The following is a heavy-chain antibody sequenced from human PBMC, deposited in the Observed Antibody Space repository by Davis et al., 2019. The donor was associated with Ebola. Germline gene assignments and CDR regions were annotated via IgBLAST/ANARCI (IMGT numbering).Heavy chain of an antibody. CDR2: IYHSGST. CDR1: GGSISRGGYS. J-gene: IGHJ3*02. D-gene: IGHD2-8*02. Sequence: PSETLSLTCAVSGGSISRGGYSWSWIRKPPGKGLEWIGYIYHSGSTYYNPSLKSRVTISVDRSKNQFSLKLSSVTAADTAVYYCARGSPHTGDPSKRGSDAFDIWGQGTMVTVSS. V-gene: IGHV4-30-2*01. CDR3: ARGSPHTGDPSKRGSDAFDI.